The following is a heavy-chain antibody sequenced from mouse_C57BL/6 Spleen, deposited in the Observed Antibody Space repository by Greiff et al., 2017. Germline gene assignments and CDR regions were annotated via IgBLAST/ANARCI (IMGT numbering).Heavy chain of an antibody. CDR3: TRDDYYGSSIHFDY. CDR1: GFTFSSYA. V-gene: IGHV5-9-1*02. Sequence: EVMLVESGEGLVKPGGSLKLSCAASGFTFSSYAMSWVRQTPEKRLEWVAYISSGGDYIYYADTVKGRFTISRDNARNTLYLQMSSLKSEDTAMYYCTRDDYYGSSIHFDYWGQGTTLTVSS. D-gene: IGHD1-1*01. J-gene: IGHJ2*01. CDR2: ISSGGDYI.